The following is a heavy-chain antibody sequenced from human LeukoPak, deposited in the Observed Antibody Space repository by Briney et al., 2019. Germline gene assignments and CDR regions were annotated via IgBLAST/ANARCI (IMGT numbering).Heavy chain of an antibody. D-gene: IGHD3-10*01. CDR1: GFTFSSYA. Sequence: GGSLRLSCAASGFTFSSYAMSWVRQAPGKGLEWVSTVSGSAATTYYADSVKGRFTISRDNSKNTLYLQMNSLRAEDTAVYYCAKDRGGSSLQFVYWGQGNLVTVSS. CDR2: VSGSAATT. V-gene: IGHV3-23*01. CDR3: AKDRGGSSLQFVY. J-gene: IGHJ4*02.